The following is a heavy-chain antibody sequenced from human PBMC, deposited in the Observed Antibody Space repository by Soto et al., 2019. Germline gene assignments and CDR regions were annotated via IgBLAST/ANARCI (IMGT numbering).Heavy chain of an antibody. CDR3: ARESEDLTSNFDY. V-gene: IGHV3-21*06. Sequence: GGSLRLSCAASGFTFTRYSMNWVRQAPGKGLEWVSSISSTTNYIYYGDSMKGRFTISRDNAKNSLYLEMNSLRAEDTAVYYCARESEDLTSNFDYWGQGTLVTVSP. CDR2: ISSTTNYI. CDR1: GFTFTRYS. J-gene: IGHJ4*02.